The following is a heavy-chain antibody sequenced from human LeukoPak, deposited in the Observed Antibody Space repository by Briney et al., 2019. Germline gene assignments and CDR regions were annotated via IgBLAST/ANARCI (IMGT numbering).Heavy chain of an antibody. V-gene: IGHV4-30-2*01. J-gene: IGHJ4*02. CDR2: IYHSGST. D-gene: IGHD3-10*01. CDR1: GGSISSGGYY. Sequence: SQTLSLTCTVSGGSISSGGYYWSWIRQPPGKGLEWIGYIYHSGSTYYNPSLKSRVTISVDRSKNQFSLKLSSVTAADTAVYYCARTVGGLYYFDYWGQGTLVTVSS. CDR3: ARTVGGLYYFDY.